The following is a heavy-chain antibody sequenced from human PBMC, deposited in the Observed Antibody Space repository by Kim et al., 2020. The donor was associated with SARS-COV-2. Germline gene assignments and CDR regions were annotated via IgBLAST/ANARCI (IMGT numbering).Heavy chain of an antibody. V-gene: IGHV1-18*01. CDR1: GYTFTSYG. J-gene: IGHJ6*02. Sequence: DSVKVSCKASGYTFTSYGISWVRQAPGQGLEWMGWISAYNGNTNYAQKLQGRVTMTTDTSTSTAYMELRSLRSDDTAVYYCARVGYYDSSGYWGYYYYGMDVWGQGTTVTVSS. CDR3: ARVGYYDSSGYWGYYYYGMDV. D-gene: IGHD3-22*01. CDR2: ISAYNGNT.